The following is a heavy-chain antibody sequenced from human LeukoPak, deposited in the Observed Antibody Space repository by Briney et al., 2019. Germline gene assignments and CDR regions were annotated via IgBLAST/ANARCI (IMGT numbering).Heavy chain of an antibody. CDR2: ISSSGSTI. V-gene: IGHV3-48*03. CDR3: ARDLTLKWELLTTAFDY. Sequence: GGSLRLSCAASGFTFSSYEMNWVRQAPGKGLEWVSYISSSGSTIYYADSVKGRFTISRDNAKNSLYLQMNSLRAEDTAVYYCARDLTLKWELLTTAFDYWGQGTLVTVSS. CDR1: GFTFSSYE. D-gene: IGHD1-26*01. J-gene: IGHJ4*02.